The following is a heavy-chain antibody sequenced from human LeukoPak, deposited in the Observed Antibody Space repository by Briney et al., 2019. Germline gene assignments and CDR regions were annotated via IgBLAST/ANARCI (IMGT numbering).Heavy chain of an antibody. CDR3: ARGLAHI. Sequence: GGSLTLSCVASGFTFLPYEMIWVRQAPGKGREWVSHISSSGSTIYYADSLMGRFTISRDNAKSSLYLQMNSLRAEDTAVYYCARGLAHIRGQGTLVTVSS. D-gene: IGHD2-15*01. J-gene: IGHJ4*02. CDR2: ISSSGSTI. V-gene: IGHV3-48*03. CDR1: GFTFLPYE.